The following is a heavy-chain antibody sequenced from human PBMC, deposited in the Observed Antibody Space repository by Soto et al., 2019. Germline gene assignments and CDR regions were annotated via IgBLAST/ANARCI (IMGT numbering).Heavy chain of an antibody. Sequence: SETLSLTCTVSGGSISSSSYYWGWIRQPPGKGLEWIGSIYYSGSTYYNPSLKSRVTISVDTSKNQFSLKLSSVTAADTAAYYCARATASAFDIWGQGTMVTVSS. D-gene: IGHD5-18*01. CDR1: GGSISSSSYY. CDR3: ARATASAFDI. J-gene: IGHJ3*02. CDR2: IYYSGST. V-gene: IGHV4-39*01.